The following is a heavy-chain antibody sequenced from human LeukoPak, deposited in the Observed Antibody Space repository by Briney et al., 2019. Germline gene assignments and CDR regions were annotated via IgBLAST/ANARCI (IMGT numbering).Heavy chain of an antibody. D-gene: IGHD3-16*01. CDR1: GFTFSSYS. V-gene: IGHV3-21*01. J-gene: IGHJ4*02. CDR3: ARAQPRGIILDY. CDR2: ISSSSSYI. Sequence: GGSLRLSCAASGFTFSSYSMNWVRQAPGKGLEWVSSISSSSSYIYYADSVKGRFTISRDNAKNSLYLQMNSLRAEDTAVYYCARAQPRGIILDYWGQGTLVTVSS.